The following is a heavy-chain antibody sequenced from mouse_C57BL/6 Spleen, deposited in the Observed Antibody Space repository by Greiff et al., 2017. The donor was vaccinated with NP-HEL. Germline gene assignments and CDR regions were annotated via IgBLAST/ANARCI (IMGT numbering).Heavy chain of an antibody. CDR3: ARRVYYSIFDY. CDR1: GYTFTDHT. CDR2: IYPRNGST. J-gene: IGHJ2*01. V-gene: IGHV1-78*01. D-gene: IGHD2-5*01. Sequence: VHLVESDAELVKPGASVKISCKVSGYTFTDHTIHWMKQRPEQGLEWIGYIYPRNGSTKNNEKFKGKATLTADKSSSTAYMQLNSLTSEDSAVYFCARRVYYSIFDYWGQGTTLTVSS.